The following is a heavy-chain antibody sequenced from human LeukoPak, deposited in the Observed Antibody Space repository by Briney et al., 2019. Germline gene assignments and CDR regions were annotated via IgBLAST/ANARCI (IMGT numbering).Heavy chain of an antibody. CDR3: TTEKILWFEGPDY. J-gene: IGHJ4*02. CDR1: GYTFTSYY. V-gene: IGHV1-46*01. CDR2: INPSGGST. D-gene: IGHD3-10*01. Sequence: ASVKVSCKASGYTFTSYYMHWVRQALGQGLEWMGVINPSGGSTSYAQKFQGRVTMTRDTSTSTVYTELSSLRSEDTAVYYCTTEKILWFEGPDYWGQGTLVTVSS.